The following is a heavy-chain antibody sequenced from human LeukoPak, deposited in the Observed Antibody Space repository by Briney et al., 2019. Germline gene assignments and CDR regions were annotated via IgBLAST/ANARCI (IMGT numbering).Heavy chain of an antibody. D-gene: IGHD3-10*01. CDR3: AKDRGAYYYDSMDV. CDR1: GXTFSRYG. Sequence: GRSLRLSCAASGXTFSRYGMHWVRQAPGKGLEWVVVTSYDGSNKQYVGSVKGRFTISRDNSKNMLYLEMNSLRAEDTGVYYCAKDRGAYYYDSMDVWGQGTTVTVSS. J-gene: IGHJ6*02. V-gene: IGHV3-30*18. CDR2: TSYDGSNK.